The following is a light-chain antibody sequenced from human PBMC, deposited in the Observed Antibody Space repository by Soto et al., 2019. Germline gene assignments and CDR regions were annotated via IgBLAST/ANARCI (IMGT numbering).Light chain of an antibody. CDR1: QGISNF. CDR3: QKYSIVIT. CDR2: AAS. J-gene: IGKJ5*01. Sequence: DIQMTQSPSSLSASVGDRVTITCRASQGISNFLAWYQQKPGKVPKLLISAASTLQSGVPSRFSGSGSGTDFTLTITSLQADDVANYYCQKYSIVITFGQGTRLEIK. V-gene: IGKV1-27*01.